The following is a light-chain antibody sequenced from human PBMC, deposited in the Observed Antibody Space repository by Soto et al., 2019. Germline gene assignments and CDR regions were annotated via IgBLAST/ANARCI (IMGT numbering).Light chain of an antibody. Sequence: DIVMTQSPDSLAVSLGERATINCKYSHTLLYTSNNKNYLAWYQQKPGQPPKLLIYWAFTRESGVPDRFIGSESGTDFTLTISSLQAEDVAVYYCQQYFGTPKTFGQGTKVEIK. CDR1: HTLLYTSNNKNY. CDR2: WAF. J-gene: IGKJ1*01. V-gene: IGKV4-1*01. CDR3: QQYFGTPKT.